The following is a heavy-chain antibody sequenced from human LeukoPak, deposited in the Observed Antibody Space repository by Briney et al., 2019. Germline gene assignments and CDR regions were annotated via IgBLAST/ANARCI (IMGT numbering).Heavy chain of an antibody. Sequence: SETLSLTCTVSGGSISSGSYYWSWIRQPAGKGLEWIGRIYTSGSTNYNPSLKSRVTISVDTSKNQFSLKLSSVTAADTAVYYCARQTGAAAALIDYWGQGTLVTVSS. J-gene: IGHJ4*02. CDR1: GGSISSGSYY. V-gene: IGHV4-61*02. CDR2: IYTSGST. D-gene: IGHD6-13*01. CDR3: ARQTGAAAALIDY.